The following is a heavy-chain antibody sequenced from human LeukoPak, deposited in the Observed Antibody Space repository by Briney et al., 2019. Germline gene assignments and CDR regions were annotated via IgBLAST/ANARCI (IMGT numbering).Heavy chain of an antibody. J-gene: IGHJ4*02. CDR2: IYYSGST. D-gene: IGHD4-23*01. V-gene: IGHV4-61*01. Sequence: PSETLSLTCTVSGGSISSGSYYWSWIRQPPGKGLEWIGYIYYSGSTNYNPSLKSRVTISVDTSKNQFSLKLSSVTAADTAVYYCARDYGGLIDYWGQGTLVTVSS. CDR1: GGSISSGSYY. CDR3: ARDYGGLIDY.